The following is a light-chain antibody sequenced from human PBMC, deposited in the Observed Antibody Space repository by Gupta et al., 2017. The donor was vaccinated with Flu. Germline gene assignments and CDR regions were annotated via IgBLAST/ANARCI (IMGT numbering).Light chain of an antibody. J-gene: IGKJ1*01. CDR2: ATY. CDR1: QGIRDY. CDR3: LQQVSYPWT. Sequence: PSSLSASGGDTVTITCRARQGIRDYLGWYQQKPGRAPKLLISATYNLQSGVPSRFSGTAAGTEFTLTISSLQAEDFATYYCLQQVSYPWTFGQGTKVDIK. V-gene: IGKV1-17*01.